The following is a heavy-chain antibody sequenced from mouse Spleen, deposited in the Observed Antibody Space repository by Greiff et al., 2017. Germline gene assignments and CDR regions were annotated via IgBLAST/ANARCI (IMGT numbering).Heavy chain of an antibody. Sequence: QVQLQQSGAELVRPGASVTLSCKASGYTFTDYEMHWVKQTPVHGLEWIGAIDPETGGTAYNQKFKGKAILTADKSSSTAYMELRSLTSEDSAVYYCFYSYYSYSDYWGQGTTLTVSS. CDR1: GYTFTDYE. V-gene: IGHV1-15*01. CDR3: FYSYYSYSDY. J-gene: IGHJ2*01. CDR2: IDPETGGT. D-gene: IGHD2-12*01.